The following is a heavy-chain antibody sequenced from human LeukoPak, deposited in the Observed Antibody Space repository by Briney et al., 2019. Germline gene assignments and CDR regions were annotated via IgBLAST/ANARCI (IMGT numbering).Heavy chain of an antibody. CDR3: ARDGDYYGSGSYYTLFDY. V-gene: IGHV1-69*04. Sequence: GASVKVSCKASGGTFSSYAISWVRQAPGQGLEWMGRIIPILGIANYAQKFQGRVTITADKSTSTAYMELSSLRSEDTAVYYCARDGDYYGSGSYYTLFDYWGQGTLVAVFS. J-gene: IGHJ4*02. D-gene: IGHD3-10*01. CDR2: IIPILGIA. CDR1: GGTFSSYA.